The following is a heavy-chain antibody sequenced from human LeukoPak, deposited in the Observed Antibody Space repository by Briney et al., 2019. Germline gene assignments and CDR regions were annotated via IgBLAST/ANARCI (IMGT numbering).Heavy chain of an antibody. D-gene: IGHD2/OR15-2a*01. CDR2: INSDGSWT. CDR1: GNYW. Sequence: GGSLRLSCAASGNYWMHWARQAPGKGLVWVSHINSDGSWTSYADSVKGRFTISKDNAKNTVYLQMNSLRAEDTAVYYCVSFYETYWGRGTLVTVSS. V-gene: IGHV3-74*01. CDR3: VSFYETY. J-gene: IGHJ4*02.